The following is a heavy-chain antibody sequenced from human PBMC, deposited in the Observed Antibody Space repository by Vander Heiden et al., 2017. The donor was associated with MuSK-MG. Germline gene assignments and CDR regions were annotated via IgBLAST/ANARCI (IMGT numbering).Heavy chain of an antibody. J-gene: IGHJ3*02. D-gene: IGHD3-10*01. Sequence: QVQLVQSGAEVKKPGASVKVSCKASGYTFTSYDINWVRQATEQGLKWMGWMNPNSGNTGYAQKFQGRVTMTRNTSITPAYMELSSLRSGDTAVYYCARGSPWGGSGSQIGTWGAFDIWGQGTMGTV. V-gene: IGHV1-8*01. CDR3: ARGSPWGGSGSQIGTWGAFDI. CDR1: GYTFTSYD. CDR2: MNPNSGNT.